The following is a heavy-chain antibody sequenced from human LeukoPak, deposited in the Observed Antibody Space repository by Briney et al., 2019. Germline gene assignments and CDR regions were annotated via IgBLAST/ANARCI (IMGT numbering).Heavy chain of an antibody. D-gene: IGHD1-26*01. V-gene: IGHV1-2*02. Sequence: ASAKVSCKASGYTFTGYYMYWVRQAPGQGLEWMGWINPDSGDTNYAQKFQGRVTMTRDTSISTAYMELSSLTSDDTAVYYCTRERINSGSYSEALDYWGQGTLVTVSS. CDR2: INPDSGDT. CDR1: GYTFTGYY. CDR3: TRERINSGSYSEALDY. J-gene: IGHJ4*02.